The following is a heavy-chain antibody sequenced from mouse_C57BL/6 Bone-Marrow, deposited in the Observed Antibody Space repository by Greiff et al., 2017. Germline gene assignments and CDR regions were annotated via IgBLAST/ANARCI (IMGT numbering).Heavy chain of an antibody. V-gene: IGHV1-69*01. CDR1: GYTFTSYW. Sequence: QVQLQQPGAELVMPGASVKLSCKASGYTFTSYWMHWVKQRPGQGLEWIGEIDPSDSDTNYNPKFKGKSTLTVDKSSSTAYMQLSSLTSEDSAVYYCARSIYYGSSLDYWGQGTTLTVSS. J-gene: IGHJ2*01. CDR3: ARSIYYGSSLDY. D-gene: IGHD1-1*01. CDR2: IDPSDSDT.